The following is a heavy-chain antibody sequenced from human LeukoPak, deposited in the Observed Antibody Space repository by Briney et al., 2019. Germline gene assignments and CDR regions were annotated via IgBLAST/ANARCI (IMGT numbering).Heavy chain of an antibody. D-gene: IGHD3-10*01. J-gene: IGHJ3*02. V-gene: IGHV3-11*01. CDR1: GFTFSDYY. Sequence: PGGSLRLSCAASGFTFSDYYISWIRQAPGKGLEWLSYISTSGTTIYYADSVKGRYTISRDNAKNSLYLQMNSLRAEDTAVYYCARDSRGAFDIWGQGTMVTVSS. CDR2: ISTSGTTI. CDR3: ARDSRGAFDI.